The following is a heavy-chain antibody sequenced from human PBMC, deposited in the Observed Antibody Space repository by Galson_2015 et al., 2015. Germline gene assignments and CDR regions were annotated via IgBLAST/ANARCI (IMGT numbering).Heavy chain of an antibody. CDR2: ISGYKGNT. J-gene: IGHJ4*01. D-gene: IGHD3-10*01. Sequence: SVKVSCKASGYTFTNYGISWGRQAPGQGLEWEGWISGYKGNTNYAQKFQGRVIMTTDTSTTTAYMELSSLRFDDTAVYYCARDSYYYSSGDPWGDFDYWGHGTLVPVSS. V-gene: IGHV1-18*01. CDR1: GYTFTNYG. CDR3: ARDSYYYSSGDPWGDFDY.